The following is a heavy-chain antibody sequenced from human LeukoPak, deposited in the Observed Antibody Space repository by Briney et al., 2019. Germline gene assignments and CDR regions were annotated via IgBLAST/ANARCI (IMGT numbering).Heavy chain of an antibody. D-gene: IGHD6-13*01. CDR3: AKSSSWTYHYLDY. Sequence: QPGGPLRLSCAASGFTFSSYAMSWVRQAPGKGLEWVSAIRGSGGSTYYADSVKGRFTISRDNSMNTLSLQMNSLRAEDTALYYCAKSSSWTYHYLDYWGQGALVTVSS. V-gene: IGHV3-23*01. CDR2: IRGSGGST. J-gene: IGHJ4*02. CDR1: GFTFSSYA.